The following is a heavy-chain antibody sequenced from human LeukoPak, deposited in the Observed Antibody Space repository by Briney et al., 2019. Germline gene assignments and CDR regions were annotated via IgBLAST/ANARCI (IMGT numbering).Heavy chain of an antibody. Sequence: GGSLRLSCAASGFIFSTYGMYWVRQAPGKGLEWVAVISYDGSNKYYADSVKGRFTIPRDNSKNTLYLQMNSLRAEDTAVYYCAKAGAAADLRQIIDYWGQGTLVTVSS. V-gene: IGHV3-30*18. CDR2: ISYDGSNK. CDR3: AKAGAAADLRQIIDY. D-gene: IGHD6-13*01. J-gene: IGHJ4*02. CDR1: GFIFSTYG.